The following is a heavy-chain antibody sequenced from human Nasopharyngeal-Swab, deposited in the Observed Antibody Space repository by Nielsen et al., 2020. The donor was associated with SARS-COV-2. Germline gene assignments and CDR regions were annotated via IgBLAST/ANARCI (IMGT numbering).Heavy chain of an antibody. CDR3: AREMERSVPAAIAYYYYYNMDV. D-gene: IGHD2-2*01. CDR2: ISSSSSTK. V-gene: IGHV3-48*02. CDR1: GFTFISYN. J-gene: IGHJ6*02. Sequence: GESLKISCAASGFTFISYNMNWVRQAPGEGLEWVSYISSSSSTKYYADSVKGRFTISRDNAKNSLYLQMNSLRDEDTAVYYCAREMERSVPAAIAYYYYYNMDVWGQGTTVTVSS.